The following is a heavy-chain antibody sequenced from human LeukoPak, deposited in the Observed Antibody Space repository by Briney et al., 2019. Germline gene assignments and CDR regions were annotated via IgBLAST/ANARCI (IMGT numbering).Heavy chain of an antibody. D-gene: IGHD5-18*01. CDR1: GGSISGFY. CDR3: ARDFSSEYSYGSPGENWFDP. Sequence: PSETLSLTCTVSGGSISGFYWSWIRQPPGKGLEWLGYIYYTGSTNYSPSLKSRVTISVDTSKNQFSLKLSSVTAADTAVYYCARDFSSEYSYGSPGENWFDPWGQGTLVTVSS. J-gene: IGHJ5*02. V-gene: IGHV4-59*12. CDR2: IYYTGST.